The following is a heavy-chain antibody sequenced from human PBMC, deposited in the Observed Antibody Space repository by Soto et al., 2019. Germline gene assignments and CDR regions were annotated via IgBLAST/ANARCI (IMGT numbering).Heavy chain of an antibody. CDR1: GFTFSSYG. CDR3: AKDRGGYKSTLGYFQH. V-gene: IGHV3-30*18. J-gene: IGHJ1*01. CDR2: VSYDGSNK. D-gene: IGHD1-20*01. Sequence: QVQLVESGGGVVQPGRSLRLSCAASGFTFSSYGMHWVRQAPGKGLEWVAVVSYDGSNKYYADSVKGRFTISRDNSKNTLYLQMNSLRAEDTAVYYCAKDRGGYKSTLGYFQHWGQGTLVTVSS.